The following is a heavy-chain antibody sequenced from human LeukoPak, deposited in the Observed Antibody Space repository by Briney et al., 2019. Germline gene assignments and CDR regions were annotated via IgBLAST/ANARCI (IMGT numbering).Heavy chain of an antibody. CDR1: GFSFSDYG. J-gene: IGHJ4*02. D-gene: IGHD1-26*01. CDR3: ARDRVGATLYFDY. V-gene: IGHV3-23*01. CDR2: LSYRGDST. Sequence: GGSLRLSCAGSGFSFSDYGMSWVRQPPGKGLEGVSGLSYRGDSTYYADSVKGRFTISRDNSKNTLYLQMNSLRAEDTAVYYCARDRVGATLYFDYWGQGTLVTVSS.